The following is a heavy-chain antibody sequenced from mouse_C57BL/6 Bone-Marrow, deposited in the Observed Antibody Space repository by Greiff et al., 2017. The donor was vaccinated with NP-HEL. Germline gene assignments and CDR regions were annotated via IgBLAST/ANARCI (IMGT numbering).Heavy chain of an antibody. D-gene: IGHD1-1*01. Sequence: EVMLVDSGGGLVKPGGSLKLSCAASGFTFSSYAMSWVRQTPEKRLEWVATISDGGSYTYYPDNVKGRFTISRDNAKNNLYLQMSHLKSEDTAMDYSARDYYALRAWFAYWGQGTLVTVSA. CDR1: GFTFSSYA. V-gene: IGHV5-4*01. CDR3: ARDYYALRAWFAY. CDR2: ISDGGSYT. J-gene: IGHJ3*01.